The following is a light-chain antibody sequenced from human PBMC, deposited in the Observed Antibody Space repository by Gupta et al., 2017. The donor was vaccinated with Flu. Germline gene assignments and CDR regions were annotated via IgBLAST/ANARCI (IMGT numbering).Light chain of an antibody. V-gene: IGLV1-44*01. Sequence: QSVLTQPPSASETPGQRVTISCSGSSSNIGNNPVNWYQQFPGTAPKLVIYNNSQRPSGVPDRFSGSKSGTSASLAISGLQSEDEADYYCAAWDDSLDGYVFGTGTKVTVL. CDR3: AAWDDSLDGYV. CDR2: NNS. J-gene: IGLJ1*01. CDR1: SSNIGNNP.